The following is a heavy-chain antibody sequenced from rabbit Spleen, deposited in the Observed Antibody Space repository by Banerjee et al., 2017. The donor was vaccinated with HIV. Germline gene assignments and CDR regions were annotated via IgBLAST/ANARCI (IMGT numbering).Heavy chain of an antibody. CDR3: ARDSGSSFSSYGMDL. CDR2: IDGGGSGKA. Sequence: QEQLVESGGGLVKPEGSLKLSCTASGFSFSNKAVMCWVRQAPGKGLEWIACIDGGGSGKASSASWAKGRFTISKTSSTTVTLQMTSLTAADTATYFCARDSGSSFSSYGMDLWGPGTLVTVS. J-gene: IGHJ6*01. D-gene: IGHD8-1*01. V-gene: IGHV1S45*01. CDR1: GFSFSNKAV.